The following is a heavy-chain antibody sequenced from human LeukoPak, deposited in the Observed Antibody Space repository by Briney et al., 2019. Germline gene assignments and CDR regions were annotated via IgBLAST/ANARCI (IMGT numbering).Heavy chain of an antibody. D-gene: IGHD3-10*01. CDR1: GFTGNSNY. V-gene: IGHV3-53*01. J-gene: IGHJ4*02. CDR3: ARDEYGSGSFDY. CDR2: IYSGGST. Sequence: GGSLRLPCAASGFTGNSNYMSWLRQAPGKGLKWVSVIYSGGSTYYADSVNGRFTISRDNSKNTLYLQMNSLRAEDTAVYYCARDEYGSGSFDYWGQGTLVSVSS.